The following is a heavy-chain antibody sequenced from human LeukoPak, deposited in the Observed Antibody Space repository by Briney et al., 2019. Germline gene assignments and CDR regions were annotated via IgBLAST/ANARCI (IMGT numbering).Heavy chain of an antibody. J-gene: IGHJ6*03. V-gene: IGHV4-34*01. D-gene: IGHD2-2*01. Sequence: SETLSLTCAVYGGSFSGYYWSWIRQPPGKGLEWIGEINHSGSTNYNPSLKSRVTISVDTSKNQFSLKLSSVTAADTAVYYCARGRISLGYCSSTSCSRSPYYYYVDVWGKGTTVTVSS. CDR3: ARGRISLGYCSSTSCSRSPYYYYVDV. CDR2: INHSGST. CDR1: GGSFSGYY.